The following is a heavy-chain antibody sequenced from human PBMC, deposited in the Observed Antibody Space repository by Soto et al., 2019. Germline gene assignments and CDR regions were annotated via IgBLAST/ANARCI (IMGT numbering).Heavy chain of an antibody. CDR3: ARGITFGGALLY. CDR1: GGSISSYY. D-gene: IGHD3-16*01. CDR2: IYYSGST. Sequence: QVQLQESGPGLVKPSETLSLTCTVSGGSISSYYWSWIRQPPGKGLEWIGYIYYSGSTNYNPSLRRRVSISVVTAKNQFSRKLSSVTAADTAVYYCARGITFGGALLYWGQGTLVTVSS. V-gene: IGHV4-59*01. J-gene: IGHJ4*02.